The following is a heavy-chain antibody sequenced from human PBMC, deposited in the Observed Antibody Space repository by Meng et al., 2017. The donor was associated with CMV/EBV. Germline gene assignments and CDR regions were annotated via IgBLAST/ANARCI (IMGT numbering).Heavy chain of an antibody. J-gene: IGHJ3*02. Sequence: SCKASGGTFSSYTISWVRQAPGQGLEWMGRIIPILGIANYAQKFQGRVTITADKSTSTAYMELSSLRSEDTAVYYCARRCREGAFDIWGQGTMVTVS. V-gene: IGHV1-69*02. CDR3: ARRCREGAFDI. CDR2: IIPILGIA. CDR1: GGTFSSYT. D-gene: IGHD5-24*01.